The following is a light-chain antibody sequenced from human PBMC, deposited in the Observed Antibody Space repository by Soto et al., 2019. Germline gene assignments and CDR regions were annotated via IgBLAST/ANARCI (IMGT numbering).Light chain of an antibody. V-gene: IGKV1-6*01. Sequence: AIQLTQSPSSLSASVGDRVTITCRASQGISSYLAWYQQMPGKAPKLLIYAASTLQSGVPSRFSGSGSGTDFTLTISSLQPEDFATYYCLQDYNYPWTFGQGTKVDIK. CDR2: AAS. J-gene: IGKJ1*01. CDR1: QGISSY. CDR3: LQDYNYPWT.